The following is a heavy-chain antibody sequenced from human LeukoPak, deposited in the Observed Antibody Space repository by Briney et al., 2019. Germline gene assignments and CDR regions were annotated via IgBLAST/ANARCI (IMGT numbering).Heavy chain of an antibody. CDR2: ISGSGGST. CDR1: GFTFSSYA. V-gene: IGHV3-23*01. Sequence: GGSLRLYCAASGFTFSSYAMSWVRQAPGKGLEWVSAISGSGGSTYYADSVKGRFTISRDNSKNTLYLQMDSLRDEDTAVYSCARDLNYAFDYWSQGTLVTVSS. J-gene: IGHJ4*02. CDR3: ARDLNYAFDY. D-gene: IGHD4-11*01.